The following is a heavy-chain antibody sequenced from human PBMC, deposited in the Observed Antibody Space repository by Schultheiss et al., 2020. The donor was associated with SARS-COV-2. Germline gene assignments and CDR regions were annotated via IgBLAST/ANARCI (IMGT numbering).Heavy chain of an antibody. CDR2: IYYSGST. CDR1: GGSISSGGYS. V-gene: IGHV4-61*08. Sequence: SETLSLTCAVSGGSISSGGYSWSWIRQPPGKGLEWIGYIYYSGSTNYNPSLKSRVTISVDTSKNQFSLKLSSVTAADTAVYYCARAPYCSGGSCYDEGGMDVWGQGTTVTVSS. J-gene: IGHJ6*02. D-gene: IGHD2-15*01. CDR3: ARAPYCSGGSCYDEGGMDV.